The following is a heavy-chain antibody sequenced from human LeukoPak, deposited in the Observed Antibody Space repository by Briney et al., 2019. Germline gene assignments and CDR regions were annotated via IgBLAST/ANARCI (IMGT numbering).Heavy chain of an antibody. D-gene: IGHD6-13*01. Sequence: PSETLSLTCTVSGGSISSYYWSWIRQPPGKGLEWIGYIYYSGSTNYNPSLKSRVTISVDTSKNQFSLKLSSVTAADTAVYYCARHSSSWSYFDYWGQGTLVTASS. CDR1: GGSISSYY. J-gene: IGHJ4*02. V-gene: IGHV4-59*08. CDR2: IYYSGST. CDR3: ARHSSSWSYFDY.